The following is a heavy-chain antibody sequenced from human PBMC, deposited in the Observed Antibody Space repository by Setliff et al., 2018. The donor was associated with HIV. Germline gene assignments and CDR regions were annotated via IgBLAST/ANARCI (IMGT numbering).Heavy chain of an antibody. D-gene: IGHD2-15*01. CDR3: ARGGRDVHY. Sequence: PSETLSLTCAVSGYYIRSGYYWGWIRQPPGKGLEWIGTIHHSGGTYYSPSLKSRLSMSVDTSKNQFSLKLTSVTAADTAVYYCARGGRDVHYWGQGTLVTVSS. J-gene: IGHJ4*02. V-gene: IGHV4-38-2*01. CDR2: IHHSGGT. CDR1: GYYIRSGYY.